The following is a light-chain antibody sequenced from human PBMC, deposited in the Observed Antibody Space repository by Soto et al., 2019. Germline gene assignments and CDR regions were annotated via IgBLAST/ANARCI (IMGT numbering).Light chain of an antibody. V-gene: IGKV1-27*01. CDR3: QEYNSAPIT. Sequence: DIQMTQSPSSLSASVGDRVTISCRASQGISNDLAWYQQKPGKVPKLLIYFTSTLQSGVPCRFRGSGSGTDFTLTISSLQPEDAATYYCQEYNSAPITFGQGTQLEIK. CDR1: QGISND. J-gene: IGKJ5*01. CDR2: FTS.